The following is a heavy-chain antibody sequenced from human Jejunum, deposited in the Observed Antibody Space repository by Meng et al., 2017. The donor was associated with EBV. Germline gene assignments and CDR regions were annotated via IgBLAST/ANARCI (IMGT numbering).Heavy chain of an antibody. CDR1: RGSFSGYY. V-gene: IGHV4-34*02. D-gene: IGHD3-16*02. CDR2: INHSGST. CDR3: ARVAFSYTTRSLDS. Sequence: QVQLQPWGAGLLKPSETLSRTCAFYRGSFSGYYWSWIRQHPGKGLEWIGEINHSGSTNYNPSLRSRVTISVETSKNQFSLRLNSVTAADTAVYYCARVAFSYTTRSLDSWGQGTLVTVSS. J-gene: IGHJ4*02.